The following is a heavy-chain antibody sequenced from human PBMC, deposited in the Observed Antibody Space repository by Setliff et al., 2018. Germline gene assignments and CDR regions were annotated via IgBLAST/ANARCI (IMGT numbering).Heavy chain of an antibody. Sequence: GGSLRLSCAASGFTFSSYAMHWVRQAPGKGLVWVSRINSDGSSTSYADSVKGRFTISRDNAKNTLYLQMNSLRAEDTAVYYCARRYYGSGSYFDYWGQGTLVTVSS. CDR3: ARRYYGSGSYFDY. CDR1: GFTFSSYA. J-gene: IGHJ4*02. CDR2: INSDGSST. V-gene: IGHV3-74*01. D-gene: IGHD3-10*01.